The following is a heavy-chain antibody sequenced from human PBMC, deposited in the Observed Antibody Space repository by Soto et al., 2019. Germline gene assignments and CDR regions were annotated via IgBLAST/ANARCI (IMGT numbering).Heavy chain of an antibody. V-gene: IGHV1-46*01. Sequence: ASVKVSCKASGYTFTSYYMHWVRQAPGQGLEWMGIINPSGGSTSYAQKFQGRVTMTRDTSTSTVYMELSSLRSEDTAVYYCGSPYSSSWYEFGYAFDIWGQGTMVTVSS. J-gene: IGHJ3*02. D-gene: IGHD6-13*01. CDR1: GYTFTSYY. CDR3: GSPYSSSWYEFGYAFDI. CDR2: INPSGGST.